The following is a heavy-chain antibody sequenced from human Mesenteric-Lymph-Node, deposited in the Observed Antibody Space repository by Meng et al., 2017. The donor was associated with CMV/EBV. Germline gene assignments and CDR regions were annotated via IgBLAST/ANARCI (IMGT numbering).Heavy chain of an antibody. CDR2: IYYSGST. D-gene: IGHD6-13*01. J-gene: IGHJ6*02. CDR1: GGSISSYY. V-gene: IGHV4-59*01. Sequence: GSLRLSCTVSGGSISSYYWSWIRQPPGKGLEWIGYIYYSGSTNYNPSLKSRVTISVDTSKNQFSLKLSSVTAEDTAVYYCARVRGQQLVHYYYYYGMDVWGQGTTVTVSS. CDR3: ARVRGQQLVHYYYYYGMDV.